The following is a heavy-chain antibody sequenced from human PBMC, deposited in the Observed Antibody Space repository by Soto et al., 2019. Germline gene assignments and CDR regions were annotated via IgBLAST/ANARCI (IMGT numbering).Heavy chain of an antibody. CDR1: GFTFSSYS. CDR3: ARHYDYVWGSYPTEPY. Sequence: PGGSLRLSCAASGFTFSSYSMNWVRQAPRKGLEWVSSISSSSSYIYYADSVKGRFTISRDNAKNSLYLQMNSLRAEDTAVYYCARHYDYVWGSYPTEPYWGQGTLVTVSS. V-gene: IGHV3-21*01. CDR2: ISSSSSYI. D-gene: IGHD3-16*02. J-gene: IGHJ4*02.